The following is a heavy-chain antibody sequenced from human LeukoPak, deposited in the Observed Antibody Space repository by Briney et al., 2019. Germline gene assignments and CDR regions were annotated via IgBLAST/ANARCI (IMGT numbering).Heavy chain of an antibody. CDR3: ARRRGFDPLGYCSSTSCYPALDY. J-gene: IGHJ4*02. CDR2: INHSGST. V-gene: IGHV4-34*01. CDR1: GGSFSGYY. Sequence: SETLSLTCAVYGGSFSGYYWSWIRQPPGKGLEWIGEINHSGSTNYNPSLKSRVTISVDTSKNQFSLKLSSVTAADTAVYYCARRRGFDPLGYCSSTSCYPALDYWGQGTLVTVSS. D-gene: IGHD2-2*01.